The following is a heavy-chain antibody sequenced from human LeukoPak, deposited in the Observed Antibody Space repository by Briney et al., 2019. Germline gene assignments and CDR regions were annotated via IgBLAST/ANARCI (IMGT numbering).Heavy chain of an antibody. CDR1: GYTFTGYY. J-gene: IGHJ3*01. Sequence: ASVKVSCKASGYTFTGYYMHWVRQAPGQGLEWMGLINPGGDNTDYAQNFQGRVTMTRDTSTSTVYMGLSSLRSGDTAVYYCARIRDGYNDAYDVWGQGTMVTVSS. V-gene: IGHV1-46*01. D-gene: IGHD5-24*01. CDR2: INPGGDNT. CDR3: ARIRDGYNDAYDV.